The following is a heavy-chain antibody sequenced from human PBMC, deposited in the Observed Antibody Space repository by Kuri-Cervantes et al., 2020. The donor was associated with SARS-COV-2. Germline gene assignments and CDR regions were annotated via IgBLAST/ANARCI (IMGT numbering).Heavy chain of an antibody. Sequence: GGSLRLSCAASGFTFSSYSMNWVRQAPGKGLEWVSYISSSSSTIYYADPVKGRFTISRDNAKNSLYLQMNSLRAEDTAVYYCARDYYDSSGYSSFDYWGQGTLVTVSS. V-gene: IGHV3-48*01. J-gene: IGHJ4*02. D-gene: IGHD3-22*01. CDR3: ARDYYDSSGYSSFDY. CDR2: ISSSSSTI. CDR1: GFTFSSYS.